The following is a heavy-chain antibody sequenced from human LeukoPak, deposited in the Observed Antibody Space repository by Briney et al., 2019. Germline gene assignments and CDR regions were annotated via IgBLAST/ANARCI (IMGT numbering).Heavy chain of an antibody. CDR2: IKQDGSEK. J-gene: IGHJ4*02. CDR1: GFTFSSYW. CDR3: AKQGPRYYFDY. V-gene: IGHV3-7*03. Sequence: PGGSLRLSCAASGFTFSSYWMSWVRQAPGKGLEWVANIKQDGSEKYYVDSVKGQFTISRDNSKNTLYLQMNSLRAEDTAVYYCAKQGPRYYFDYWGQGTLVTVSS.